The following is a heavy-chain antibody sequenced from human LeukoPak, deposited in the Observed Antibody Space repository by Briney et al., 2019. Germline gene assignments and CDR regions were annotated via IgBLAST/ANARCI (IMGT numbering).Heavy chain of an antibody. Sequence: GGSLRLSCAASGFTFSSYSMNWVRQAPGKGLEWVSSISSSSSYIYYADSVKGRFTISRDNAKNSLYLQMNSLRAEDTAVYYCARDVSGYAWFDPWGQGTLVTVSS. CDR2: ISSSSSYI. D-gene: IGHD3-22*01. J-gene: IGHJ5*02. CDR3: ARDVSGYAWFDP. CDR1: GFTFSSYS. V-gene: IGHV3-21*01.